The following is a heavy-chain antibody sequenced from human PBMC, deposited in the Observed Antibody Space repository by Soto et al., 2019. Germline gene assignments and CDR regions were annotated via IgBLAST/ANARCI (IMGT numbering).Heavy chain of an antibody. V-gene: IGHV1-3*01. Sequence: ASVKVSCKASGYIFTSYVMHWVRQAPGQRLEWMGWINAGNSNTKYSQKFQGRVTITRDTSASTVYMELSSLRSEDTAVYYCARSEWLRFGVFDYWGQGTPVTSPQ. CDR2: INAGNSNT. D-gene: IGHD5-12*01. CDR1: GYIFTSYV. CDR3: ARSEWLRFGVFDY. J-gene: IGHJ4*02.